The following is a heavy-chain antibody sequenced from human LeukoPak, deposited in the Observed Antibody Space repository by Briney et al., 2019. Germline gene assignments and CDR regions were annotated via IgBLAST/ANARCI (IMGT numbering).Heavy chain of an antibody. V-gene: IGHV3-23*01. CDR2: ISGSGTST. Sequence: TGGSLRLSCAASGFTFSSYAMSWVRQAPGKGLEWVSAISGSGTSTYYADSLKGRFTISRDNSKNTLYLQVNSLRAEDTAVYYCAKDPCSGGSCYHDYWGQGTLVTVSS. CDR1: GFTFSSYA. D-gene: IGHD2-15*01. J-gene: IGHJ4*02. CDR3: AKDPCSGGSCYHDY.